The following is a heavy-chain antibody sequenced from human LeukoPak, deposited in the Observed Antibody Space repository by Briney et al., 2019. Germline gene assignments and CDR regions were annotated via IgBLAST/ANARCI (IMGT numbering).Heavy chain of an antibody. D-gene: IGHD3-22*01. CDR1: GFTLSSYW. V-gene: IGHV3-7*01. CDR2: IKQDGSEK. J-gene: IGHJ4*02. Sequence: WGSLRLSCAASGFTLSSYWMSWVRQAPGKGLEWVANIKQDGSEKYYVDSVKGRFTISRDNAKNSLYLQMNSLRAEDTAVYYCARDADLYYYDSSGYLGYYFDYWGQGTLVTVSS. CDR3: ARDADLYYYDSSGYLGYYFDY.